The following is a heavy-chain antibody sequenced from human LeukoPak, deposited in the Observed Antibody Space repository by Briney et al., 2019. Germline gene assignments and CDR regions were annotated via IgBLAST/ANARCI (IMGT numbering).Heavy chain of an antibody. V-gene: IGHV5-51*01. CDR2: IYPGDSDT. Sequence: GESLKISCRGSGYSFTTYWIGWVRQMPGKGLEWMGIIYPGDSDTRYSPSFQGQVTISADKSISTAYLQWSSLKASESAMYYCAICYSGYFQNWGQGTLVTVSS. CDR1: GYSFTTYW. J-gene: IGHJ1*01. D-gene: IGHD1-26*01. CDR3: AICYSGYFQN.